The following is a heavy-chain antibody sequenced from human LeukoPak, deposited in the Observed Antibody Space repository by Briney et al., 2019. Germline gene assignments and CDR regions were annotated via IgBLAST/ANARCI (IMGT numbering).Heavy chain of an antibody. D-gene: IGHD6-6*01. CDR3: AVSSSSSGAGGI. J-gene: IGHJ4*02. CDR2: IWYDGSNK. V-gene: IGHV3-33*03. CDR1: GFTFSSYG. Sequence: GRSLRLSCAASGFTFSSYGMHWVRQAPGKGLEWVAVIWYDGSNKYYADSVKGRFTISRDNAKNSLYLQMNSLRVEDTALYYCAVSSSSSGAGGIWGQGTLVTVSS.